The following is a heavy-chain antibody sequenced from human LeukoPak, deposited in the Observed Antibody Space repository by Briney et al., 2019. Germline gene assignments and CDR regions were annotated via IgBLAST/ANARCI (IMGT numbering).Heavy chain of an antibody. CDR3: GRHFTGTSGNYYTDS. V-gene: IGHV4-59*08. J-gene: IGHJ5*01. CDR2: ISSTGSN. CDR1: GDSISNNH. Sequence: SETLSLTCTVSGDSISNNHWNWIRQPPGKGLEWIGYISSTGSNDYNPSLKSRVSISVDTSRNLFSLRLTSVTAADTAVYYCGRHFTGTSGNYYTDSWGQGTLVTVSS. D-gene: IGHD3-10*01.